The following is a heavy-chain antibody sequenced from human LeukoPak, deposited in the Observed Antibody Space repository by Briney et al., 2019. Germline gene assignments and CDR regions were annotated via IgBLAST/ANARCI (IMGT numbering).Heavy chain of an antibody. D-gene: IGHD6-19*01. CDR2: ISSSSSYI. J-gene: IGHJ4*02. V-gene: IGHV3-21*01. CDR3: TRGMGGWYPDY. Sequence: GGSLRLSCAASGFTFSSYSMNWVRQAPGKGLEWVSSISSSSSYIYYADSVKGRFTISRDNARNSRYLQMNSLRAEDTAVYYCTRGMGGWYPDYWGQGTLVTVSS. CDR1: GFTFSSYS.